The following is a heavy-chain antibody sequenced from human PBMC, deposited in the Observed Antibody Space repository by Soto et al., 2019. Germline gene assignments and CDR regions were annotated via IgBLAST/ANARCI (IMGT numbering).Heavy chain of an antibody. Sequence: SETLSLTCTVSGGSISSSSYYWGWIRQPPGKGLEWIGSIYYSGSTYYNPSLKSRVTISVDTSKNQFSLKLSSVTAADTAVYYCARRRYYYDSSGYLNRVFDYWGQGTLVTVSS. J-gene: IGHJ4*02. CDR3: ARRRYYYDSSGYLNRVFDY. V-gene: IGHV4-39*01. CDR2: IYYSGST. CDR1: GGSISSSSYY. D-gene: IGHD3-22*01.